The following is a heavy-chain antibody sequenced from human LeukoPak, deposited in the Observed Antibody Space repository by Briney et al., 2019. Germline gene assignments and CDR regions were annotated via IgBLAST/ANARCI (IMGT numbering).Heavy chain of an antibody. D-gene: IGHD1-26*01. V-gene: IGHV3-33*01. CDR3: ARDLEVGATFFLGY. Sequence: GGSLRLSCAASGSTFSSYGMHWVRQAPGKGLEWVAVIWYDGSNKYYADSVKGRFTISRDSSKNTLYLQMNSLRAEDTAVYYCARDLEVGATFFLGYWGQGTLVTVSS. CDR2: IWYDGSNK. CDR1: GSTFSSYG. J-gene: IGHJ4*02.